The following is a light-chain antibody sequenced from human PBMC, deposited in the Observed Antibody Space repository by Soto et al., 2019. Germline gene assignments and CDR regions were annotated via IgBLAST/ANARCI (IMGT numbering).Light chain of an antibody. Sequence: QSALTQPASVSGSPGQSITISCTGTSSDIGGYNSVSWYQQHPGKAPKLVIYAVSNRPSGVSSRFSGSKSGNTASLTMSGLQAEDEATYYCQQYDKWPLTFGGGTK. V-gene: IGLV2-14*01. CDR3: QQYDKWPLT. CDR1: SSDIGGYNS. CDR2: AVS. J-gene: IGLJ2*01.